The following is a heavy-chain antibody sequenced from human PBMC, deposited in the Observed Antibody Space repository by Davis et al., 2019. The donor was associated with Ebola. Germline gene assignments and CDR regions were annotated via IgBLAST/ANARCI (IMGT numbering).Heavy chain of an antibody. CDR3: ARGYCSSTSCYSKSGNWFDP. D-gene: IGHD2-2*01. CDR2: INHSGST. V-gene: IGHV4-34*01. CDR1: GGSFSGYY. J-gene: IGHJ5*02. Sequence: PSETLSLTCAVYGGSFSGYYWSWIRQPPGKGLDWIGEINHSGSTNYNPSLKSRVTISVDTSKNQFSLKLSSVTAADTAVYYCARGYCSSTSCYSKSGNWFDPWGQGTLVTVSS.